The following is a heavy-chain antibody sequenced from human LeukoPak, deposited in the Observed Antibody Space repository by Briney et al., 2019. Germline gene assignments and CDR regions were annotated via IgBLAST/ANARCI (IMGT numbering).Heavy chain of an antibody. D-gene: IGHD3-16*01. CDR2: INHSGST. Sequence: SETLSLTCAVYGGSFSGYYWSWIRQPPGKGLEWIGEINHSGSTNYNPSLKSRVTMSVDTSKNQFSLKLSSVTAADTAVYYCARDDRRMPGGFDYWGQGTLVTVSS. CDR1: GGSFSGYY. CDR3: ARDDRRMPGGFDY. V-gene: IGHV4-34*01. J-gene: IGHJ4*02.